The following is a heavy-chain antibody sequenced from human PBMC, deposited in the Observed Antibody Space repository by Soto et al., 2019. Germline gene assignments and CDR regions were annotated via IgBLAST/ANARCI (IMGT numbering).Heavy chain of an antibody. J-gene: IGHJ4*02. CDR3: ARVAAPHDEGDY. Sequence: SETLSLTCTVSGGSISSYYWSWIRQPPGKGLEWIGYIYYSGSTNYNPSLKSRVTISVDTSKNQFSLKLSSVTAADTAVYYCARVAAPHDEGDYWRQGTLVTVSS. D-gene: IGHD6-6*01. CDR2: IYYSGST. V-gene: IGHV4-59*01. CDR1: GGSISSYY.